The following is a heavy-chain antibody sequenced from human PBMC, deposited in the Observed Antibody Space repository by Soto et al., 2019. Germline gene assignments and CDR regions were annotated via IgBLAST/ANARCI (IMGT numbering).Heavy chain of an antibody. V-gene: IGHV3-15*07. D-gene: IGHD4-17*01. CDR1: GFTFSNAW. CDR2: IKSKTDGGTT. CDR3: TLAYDYGDYNRARYYYGMDV. Sequence: EVQLVESGGGLVKPGGSLRLSCAASGFTFSNAWMNWVRQAPGKGLEWVGRIKSKTDGGTTDYAAPVKGRFTISRDDSKNTLYLQMNSLKTEDTAVYYCTLAYDYGDYNRARYYYGMDVWGQGTTVTVSS. J-gene: IGHJ6*02.